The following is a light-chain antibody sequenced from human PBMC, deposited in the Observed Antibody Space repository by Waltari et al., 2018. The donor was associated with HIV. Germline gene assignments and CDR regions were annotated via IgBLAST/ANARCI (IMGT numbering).Light chain of an antibody. CDR1: QSLIHGDGSIC. J-gene: IGKJ3*01. CDR2: LGS. CDR3: MQTLQTPFT. V-gene: IGKV2-28*01. Sequence: DIVMTQSPFSLSVTPGEPASISCRSSQSLIHGDGSICLDWYLPKPGQSPQLVIYLGSNRASGVPDRFSGIGSGSDFTLKISRVEAEDVGVYYCMQTLQTPFTFGPGTKVDI.